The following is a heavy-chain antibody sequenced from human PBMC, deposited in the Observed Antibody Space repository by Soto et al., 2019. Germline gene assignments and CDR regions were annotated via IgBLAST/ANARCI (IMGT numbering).Heavy chain of an antibody. Sequence: SVKVSCKASGVTFSSYAISWVRQAPGQGLGWMGGIIPIFGTANYAQKFQGRVTITADESTSTAYMELSSLRSEDTAVYYCARSTIFGVVSLHGWFDPWGQGTLVTVSS. CDR2: IIPIFGTA. V-gene: IGHV1-69*13. J-gene: IGHJ5*02. CDR1: GVTFSSYA. D-gene: IGHD3-3*01. CDR3: ARSTIFGVVSLHGWFDP.